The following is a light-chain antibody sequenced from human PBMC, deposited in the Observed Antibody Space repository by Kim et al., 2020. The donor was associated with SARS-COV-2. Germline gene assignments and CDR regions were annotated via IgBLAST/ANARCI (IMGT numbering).Light chain of an antibody. CDR2: RDR. CDR3: HVWDSNTAV. V-gene: IGLV3-9*01. Sequence: VALGQTARITCGGSSIGAKSVHWYQQKPGQAPVLVIYRDRNRPSGIPERFAGSNSGNTATLTISRAQAGDEADYYCHVWDSNTAVFGGGTQLTVL. CDR1: SIGAKS. J-gene: IGLJ3*02.